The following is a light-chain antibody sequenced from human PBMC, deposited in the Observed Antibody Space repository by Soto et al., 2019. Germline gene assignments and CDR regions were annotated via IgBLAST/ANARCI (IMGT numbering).Light chain of an antibody. CDR2: DVT. V-gene: IGLV2-14*01. CDR3: SSYTTSSSYV. CDR1: SSDVGGYIY. Sequence: QYCLTQTPSLSGSPGQSINISCTGTSSDVGGYIYVSWYQQHPGKAPKLMIYDVTSRPSGVSYRFSGSKSGNTASLTISGLQAEDEADYYCSSYTTSSSYVFGTGTKVTVL. J-gene: IGLJ1*01.